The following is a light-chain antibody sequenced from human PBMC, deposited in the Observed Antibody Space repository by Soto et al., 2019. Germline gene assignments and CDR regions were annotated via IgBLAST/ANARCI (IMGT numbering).Light chain of an antibody. CDR2: GAS. Sequence: EIVLTQSPGTLSLSPGERATLSCRASQSVSSSYLAWYQQKPGQAPRLLIYGASSRATGIPDRFSGSGSGTDFTLTISRLEHEDLAVYYCQQYGSSPYTFGHGTKLEIK. V-gene: IGKV3-20*01. CDR3: QQYGSSPYT. J-gene: IGKJ2*01. CDR1: QSVSSSY.